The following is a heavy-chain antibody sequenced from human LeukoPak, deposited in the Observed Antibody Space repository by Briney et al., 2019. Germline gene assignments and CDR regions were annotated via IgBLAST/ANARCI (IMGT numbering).Heavy chain of an antibody. D-gene: IGHD3-10*01. J-gene: IGHJ3*02. CDR1: GYSFTSYW. CDR2: IYPGDSDT. CDR3: ARRRYYGSGNHGPFDAFDI. V-gene: IGHV5-51*01. Sequence: GESLKISCKGSGYSFTSYWIGWVRQMPGKALEWMGVIYPGDSDTRYSPSFQGQVTISADKSISTAYLQWSSLKASDTAMYYCARRRYYGSGNHGPFDAFDIWGQGTMVTVSS.